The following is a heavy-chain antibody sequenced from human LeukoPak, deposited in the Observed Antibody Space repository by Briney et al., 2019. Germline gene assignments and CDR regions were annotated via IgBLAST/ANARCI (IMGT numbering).Heavy chain of an antibody. V-gene: IGHV4-39*07. CDR1: GGSISSSSYY. CDR2: INHSGST. J-gene: IGHJ4*02. D-gene: IGHD3-3*01. Sequence: PSETLSLTCTVSGGSISSSSYYWGWIRQPPGKGLEWIGEINHSGSTNYNPSLKSRVTISVDTSKNQFSLKLSSVTAADTAVYYCARFKADYYDFWSGYFAWSPDYWGQGTLVTVSS. CDR3: ARFKADYYDFWSGYFAWSPDY.